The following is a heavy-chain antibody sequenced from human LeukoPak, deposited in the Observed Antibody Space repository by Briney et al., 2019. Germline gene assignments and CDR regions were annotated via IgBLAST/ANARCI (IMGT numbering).Heavy chain of an antibody. CDR2: ISASGGST. CDR3: AKDLPLGYWPRTPLVLNYFDP. J-gene: IGHJ5*02. CDR1: GFTFSNAW. Sequence: PGGSLRLSCAASGFTFSNAWMSWVRQAPGKGLEWVSLISASGGSTYYGDSVKGRFTVSRDNSKNTLYLEMDSLRAEDTAVYYCAKDLPLGYWPRTPLVLNYFDPWGQGTLVTVSS. D-gene: IGHD2-15*01. V-gene: IGHV3-23*01.